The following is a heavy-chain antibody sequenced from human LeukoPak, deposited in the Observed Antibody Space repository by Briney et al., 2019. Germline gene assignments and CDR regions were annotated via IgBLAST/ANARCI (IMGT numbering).Heavy chain of an antibody. V-gene: IGHV3-72*01. CDR3: VRASDSNGRYYFDD. J-gene: IGHJ4*02. CDR1: GFTFSDLY. CDR2: TRNKGRCYTT. Sequence: PGGSLRLSCAAAGFTFSDLYMDWVRQPPGKGLEWVGRTRNKGRCYTTEYAASVRGRFTISRDDSKSSMFLQISSLKTEDTAVYHCVRASDSNGRYYFDDWGQGTLVTVSS. D-gene: IGHD3-22*01.